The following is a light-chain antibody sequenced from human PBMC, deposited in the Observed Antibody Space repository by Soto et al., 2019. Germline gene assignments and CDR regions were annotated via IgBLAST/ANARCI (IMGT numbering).Light chain of an antibody. V-gene: IGKV1-39*01. CDR1: QSIRIY. CDR3: QNSYSNPFT. Sequence: DIQMTQSPSSLSASVGDRVTITCRASQSIRIYLNWYQQRPGKAPNLLIYDASSLQSGVPSRFSGSGSGTDFTLTISSLQPEDFEAYYCQNSYSNPFTFGPGTKVDIK. J-gene: IGKJ3*01. CDR2: DAS.